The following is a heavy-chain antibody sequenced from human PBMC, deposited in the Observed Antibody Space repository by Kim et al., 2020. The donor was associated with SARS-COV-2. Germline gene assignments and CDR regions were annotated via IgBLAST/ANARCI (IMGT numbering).Heavy chain of an antibody. Sequence: KSRVTISVETAKNQFSLKLGSVTAADTAVYYCARGRYDFWSGPPNWFDPWGQGTLVTVSS. D-gene: IGHD3-3*01. J-gene: IGHJ5*02. V-gene: IGHV4-34*01. CDR3: ARGRYDFWSGPPNWFDP.